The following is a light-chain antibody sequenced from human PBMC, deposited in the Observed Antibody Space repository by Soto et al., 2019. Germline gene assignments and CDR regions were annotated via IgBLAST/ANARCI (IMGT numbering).Light chain of an antibody. CDR3: QHYAHNSPIT. CDR2: GAT. Sequence: EIVLTQSPGTLSLSPGERATLSCRASQSVSSRLAWYQQRPRQAPRLLISGATSRATGIPDRFSGSGSGTDFTLTISRLEPEDFALYYCQHYAHNSPITFGQGTRLEIK. J-gene: IGKJ5*01. V-gene: IGKV3-20*01. CDR1: QSVSSR.